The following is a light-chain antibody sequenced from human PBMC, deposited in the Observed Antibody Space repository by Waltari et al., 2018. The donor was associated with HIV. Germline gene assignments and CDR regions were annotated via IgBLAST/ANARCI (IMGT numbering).Light chain of an antibody. J-gene: IGLJ1*01. CDR2: EVS. CDR1: SSDVGAYTF. V-gene: IGLV2-14*01. CDR3: TSYTTSITYV. Sequence: QSALTQPASVSGSPGQSITISCTGNSSDVGAYTFVSWYQQHPGKDPKLIIYEVSNRPSGVSTRFSASKSCNTVSLTISGLQSEDEADYYCTSYTTSITYVFGTGTKVTVL.